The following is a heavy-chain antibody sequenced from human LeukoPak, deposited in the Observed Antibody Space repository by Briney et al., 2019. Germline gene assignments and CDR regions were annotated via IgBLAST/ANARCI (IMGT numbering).Heavy chain of an antibody. CDR2: ISPSGGST. CDR3: ASSRAVAGRGYWFDP. V-gene: IGHV1-46*01. CDR1: GYTFTSFY. D-gene: IGHD6-19*01. J-gene: IGHJ5*02. Sequence: ASVKVSCKASGYTFTSFYMHWVRQAPGQGLEWMGIISPSGGSTSYAQKFQGRVTMTRDTSTSTVYMELSSLRSEDTAVYYCASSRAVAGRGYWFDPWGQGTLVTVSS.